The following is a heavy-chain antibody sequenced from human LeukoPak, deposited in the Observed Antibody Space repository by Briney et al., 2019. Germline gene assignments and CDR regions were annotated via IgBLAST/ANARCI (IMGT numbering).Heavy chain of an antibody. CDR2: IYYSGST. J-gene: IGHJ4*02. Sequence: KPSETLSLTCTVSVGSISSYYWSWIRQPPGKGQEWIGHIYYSGSTNYNPSLKSRVTISIDTSKNQFSLRLSSVTAADTAVYYCARGAAGYSYGWGQGTLVTVSS. CDR1: VGSISSYY. D-gene: IGHD5-18*01. CDR3: ARGAAGYSYG. V-gene: IGHV4-59*01.